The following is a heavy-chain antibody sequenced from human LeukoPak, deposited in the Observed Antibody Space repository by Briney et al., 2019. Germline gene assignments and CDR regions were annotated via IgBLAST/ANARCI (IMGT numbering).Heavy chain of an antibody. Sequence: GGSLSLSCAASGFTFSRYSINWVRQAPGKGLEWVSSISSGGTFMYYADSVKGRFTISRDNAKKSVFLQMNSLRAEDSAVYYCAREPTGDYWGQGMLVTVSS. V-gene: IGHV3-21*01. J-gene: IGHJ4*02. CDR2: ISSGGTFM. CDR1: GFTFSRYS. CDR3: AREPTGDY. D-gene: IGHD1-1*01.